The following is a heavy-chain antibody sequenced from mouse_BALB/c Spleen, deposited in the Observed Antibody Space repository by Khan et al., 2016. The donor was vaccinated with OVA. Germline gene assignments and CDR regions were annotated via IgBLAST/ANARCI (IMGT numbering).Heavy chain of an antibody. J-gene: IGHJ4*01. D-gene: IGHD1-1*02. CDR2: IWGGGST. V-gene: IGHV2-6-5*01. Sequence: VQLQQSGPGLVAPSQSLSITCTVSGFSLSDYGVSWIRQPPGKGLEWLGVIWGGGSTYSNSALKSRLSISKDNSKSQVFLKMNSLQTDDTAMYYCAKGLWSYYFALDYWGQGTSVTVSS. CDR1: GFSLSDYG. CDR3: AKGLWSYYFALDY.